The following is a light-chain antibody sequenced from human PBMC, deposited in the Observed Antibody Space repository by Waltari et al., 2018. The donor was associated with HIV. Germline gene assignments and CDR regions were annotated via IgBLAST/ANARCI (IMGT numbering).Light chain of an antibody. V-gene: IGKV4-1*01. CDR2: SAS. CDR1: QSLLYSSKNENF. CDR3: QQYYTTPPT. J-gene: IGKJ1*01. Sequence: DIVMTQSPHSLTLSLGERATLNCKSSQSLLYSSKNENFLAWYQQKPGQTPQLLIYSASTRGSGVPDRFSGSGSGTDFTLTINSLQSGDVAVYFCQQYYTTPPTFGQGTRVEIK.